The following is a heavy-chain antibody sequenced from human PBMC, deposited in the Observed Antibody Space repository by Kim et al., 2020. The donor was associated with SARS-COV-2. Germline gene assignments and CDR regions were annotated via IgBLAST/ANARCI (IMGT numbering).Heavy chain of an antibody. J-gene: IGHJ4*02. CDR1: GFPFSSYA. V-gene: IGHV3-23*01. Sequence: GGSLRLSCAASGFPFSSYALSWVRQAPGKGLEWVSGLSGSGANTYYADSVKGRFTISRDNSKSMLYLWMTSLKVEDVAVYYCAKGDLTVLYYDRGYDSWGQGDLVTVSS. CDR2: LSGSGANT. CDR3: AKGDLTVLYYDRGYDS. D-gene: IGHD3-22*01.